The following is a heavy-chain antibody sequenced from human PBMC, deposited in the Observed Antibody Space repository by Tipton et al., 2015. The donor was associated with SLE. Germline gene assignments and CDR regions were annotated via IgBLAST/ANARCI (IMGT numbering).Heavy chain of an antibody. CDR2: IYYSGST. D-gene: IGHD5-12*01. CDR1: GGSISSSSYY. Sequence: LRLSCTVSGGSISSSSYYWGRIRQPPGKGLEWIGSIYYSGSTYYNPSLKSRVTISVDTSKNQFSLKLSSVTAADTAVYYCARRSGYVDYWYFDLWGRGTLVTVSS. J-gene: IGHJ2*01. CDR3: ARRSGYVDYWYFDL. V-gene: IGHV4-39*01.